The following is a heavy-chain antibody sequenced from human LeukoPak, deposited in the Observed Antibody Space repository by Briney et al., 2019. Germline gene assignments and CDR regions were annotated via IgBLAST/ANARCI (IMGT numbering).Heavy chain of an antibody. D-gene: IGHD3-3*01. CDR3: AREGGFYRPLDY. Sequence: SETLSLTCGVSGGSFINTNWWTWVRPPPGKGLEWIGEVHLDGRTNYNPSLESRLTMSVDVSENQVSLKLTSVTAADTAVYYCAREGGFYRPLDYSGQGTLVTVSS. J-gene: IGHJ4*02. CDR2: VHLDGRT. V-gene: IGHV4-4*02. CDR1: GGSFINTNW.